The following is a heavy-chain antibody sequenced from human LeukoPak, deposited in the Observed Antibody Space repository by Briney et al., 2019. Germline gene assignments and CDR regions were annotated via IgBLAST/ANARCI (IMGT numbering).Heavy chain of an antibody. Sequence: PTGGSLRLSCAASGFTFSSYAMSWVRQAPGKGLEWVSAISGSGGSTYYADSVKGRFTISRDNSKNTLYLQMNSLRAEDTAVYYCAKDGVLMVYAIPYFDYWGQGTLVAVSS. CDR2: ISGSGGST. CDR3: AKDGVLMVYAIPYFDY. D-gene: IGHD2-8*01. J-gene: IGHJ4*02. CDR1: GFTFSSYA. V-gene: IGHV3-23*01.